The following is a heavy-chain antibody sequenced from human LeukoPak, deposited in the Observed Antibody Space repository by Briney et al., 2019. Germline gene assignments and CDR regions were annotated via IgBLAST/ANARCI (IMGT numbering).Heavy chain of an antibody. CDR3: ARGYGGTSDS. D-gene: IGHD4-23*01. J-gene: IGHJ4*02. V-gene: IGHV3-7*04. CDR1: EFPFSNSW. Sequence: GGSLRLSCAASEFPFSNSWMTWVRQAPGKGLEWAANIKQDGSEKYYVDSVKGRFTISRDNAKNSLYLQMNSLRAEDTAVYYCARGYGGTSDSWGQGTLVTVSS. CDR2: IKQDGSEK.